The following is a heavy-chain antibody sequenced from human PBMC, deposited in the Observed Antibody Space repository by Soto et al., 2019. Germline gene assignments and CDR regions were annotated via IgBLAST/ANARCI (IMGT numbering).Heavy chain of an antibody. CDR1: GYTFTGYF. CDR2: INPNSGVT. Sequence: QVQLVQSGAEVKKPGASVKVSCKASGYTFTGYFMHWVRQAPGQGLEWMGYINPNSGVTKYAQKFQGRVTLTRDTSINTAYMEMTMLRSDDTAVYYCARGGGTIPAPLPWGQGTLVTVSS. J-gene: IGHJ5*02. CDR3: ARGGGTIPAPLP. D-gene: IGHD3-3*01. V-gene: IGHV1-2*02.